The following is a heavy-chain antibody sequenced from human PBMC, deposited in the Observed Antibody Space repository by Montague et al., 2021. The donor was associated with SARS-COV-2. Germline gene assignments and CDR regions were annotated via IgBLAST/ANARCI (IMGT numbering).Heavy chain of an antibody. J-gene: IGHJ6*02. Sequence: SETLSLTCTVSGGSISSSSYYWGWIRQPPGKGLEWIGSIYYSGSTYYNPSLKIRVTISVDMSKNQFSLKLSSVTAADTAVYYCARDGSLRFEILIGLRHYYYGMDVWGQGTTVTVSS. CDR2: IYYSGST. CDR3: ARDGSLRFEILIGLRHYYYGMDV. CDR1: GGSISSSSYY. V-gene: IGHV4-39*07. D-gene: IGHD3-9*01.